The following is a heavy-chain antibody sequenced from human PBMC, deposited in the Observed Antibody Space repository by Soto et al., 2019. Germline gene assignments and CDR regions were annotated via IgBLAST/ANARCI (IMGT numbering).Heavy chain of an antibody. V-gene: IGHV4-39*01. CDR1: GGSISSSSYY. CDR2: IYYSGST. D-gene: IGHD2-2*01. CDR3: ARRILVPAATRGYYYYYGMDV. Sequence: QLQLQESGPGLVKPSETLSLTCTVSGGSISSSSYYWGWIRQPPGKGLEWIGSIYYSGSTYYNPSLKSRVTISVDTSKNQFSLKLSSVTAADTAVYYCARRILVPAATRGYYYYYGMDVWGQGTTVTVSS. J-gene: IGHJ6*02.